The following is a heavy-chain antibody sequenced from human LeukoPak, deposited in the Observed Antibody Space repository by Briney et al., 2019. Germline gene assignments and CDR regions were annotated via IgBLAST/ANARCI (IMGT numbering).Heavy chain of an antibody. J-gene: IGHJ3*01. V-gene: IGHV4-4*07. D-gene: IGHD1-26*01. Sequence: PPETLSLTCTVSGGSVSNYYWSWIRQPAGKGLEWIGRIYDSRSTNYNPSLKSRVIISVDTSKNQFSLNLNSVTAADTAVYYCARKSGTRGAFDVWGQGTMVTVAS. CDR1: GGSVSNYY. CDR2: IYDSRST. CDR3: ARKSGTRGAFDV.